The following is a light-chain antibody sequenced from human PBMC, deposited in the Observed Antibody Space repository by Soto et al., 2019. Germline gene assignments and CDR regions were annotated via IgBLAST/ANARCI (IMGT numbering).Light chain of an antibody. J-gene: IGKJ1*01. CDR2: GAS. CDR1: QGISSW. Sequence: DIQLTQSPSSVSAAVGDRVTITCRASQGISSWLAWYQQKPGKAPKLLIYGASSLQSGVPSRFSGSGSGTHYTLTISSLQPEDSATYYCQKANNFPWTFGQGTKVDIK. V-gene: IGKV1-12*01. CDR3: QKANNFPWT.